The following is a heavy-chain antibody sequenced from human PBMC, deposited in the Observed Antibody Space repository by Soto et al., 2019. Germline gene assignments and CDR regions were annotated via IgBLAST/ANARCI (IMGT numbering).Heavy chain of an antibody. J-gene: IGHJ5*02. D-gene: IGHD3-10*01. V-gene: IGHV4-34*01. CDR3: ARGPSATVLGLFTA. Sequence: SETLSLTCAVYGGAFSGYSWTWIRQPPGKGPEWIGEIDHGGSTTYNPSLKSRVTISVDTSKNQFSLKLSSVTAADTAVYYCARGPSATVLGLFTAWGQETLVTVSS. CDR1: GGAFSGYS. CDR2: IDHGGST.